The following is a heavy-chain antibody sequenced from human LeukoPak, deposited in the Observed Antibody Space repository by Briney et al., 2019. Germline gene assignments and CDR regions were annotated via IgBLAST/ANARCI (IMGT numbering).Heavy chain of an antibody. CDR2: VSYTGST. D-gene: IGHD2-2*01. CDR1: GGSITSGAFY. Sequence: SETLSLTCTVSGGSITSGAFYWGWIRQPPGKGLEWIGSVSYTGSTYYNPSLKSRVTISVDTSKNQFSLKLSSVTAADTAVYYCARHLPYIVVVPAAITRGLDPWGQGTLVTVSS. J-gene: IGHJ5*02. V-gene: IGHV4-39*01. CDR3: ARHLPYIVVVPAAITRGLDP.